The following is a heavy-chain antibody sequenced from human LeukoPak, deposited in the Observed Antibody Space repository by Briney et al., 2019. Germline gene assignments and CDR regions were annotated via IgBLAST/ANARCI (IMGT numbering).Heavy chain of an antibody. Sequence: ASVKVSCKASGYTFTSYDINWVRQATGQGLEWMGWMNPNSGNTGYAQKFQGRVTMTRNTSISTAYMELSSLRSEDTAVYYCARSLIVVVLSSYYSYYGMDVWGQGTTVTVSS. CDR3: ARSLIVVVLSSYYSYYGMDV. D-gene: IGHD3-22*01. CDR2: MNPNSGNT. V-gene: IGHV1-8*01. J-gene: IGHJ6*02. CDR1: GYTFTSYD.